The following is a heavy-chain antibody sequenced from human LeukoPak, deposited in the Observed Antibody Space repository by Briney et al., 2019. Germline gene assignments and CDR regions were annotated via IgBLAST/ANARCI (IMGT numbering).Heavy chain of an antibody. V-gene: IGHV4-59*01. J-gene: IGHJ4*02. CDR3: ARGGMVRSFDY. CDR1: GGSISSYY. Sequence: SETLSLTCTVSGGSISSYYWSWIRQPPGKGLEWIGYIYYSGSTNYNPSLKSRVTISVDTSKNQISLKLSSVTAADTAVYYCARGGMVRSFDYWGQGTLVTVSS. CDR2: IYYSGST. D-gene: IGHD3-10*01.